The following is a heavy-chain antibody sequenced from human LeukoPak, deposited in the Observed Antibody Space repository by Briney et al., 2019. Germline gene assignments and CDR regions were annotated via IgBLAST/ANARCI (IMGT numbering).Heavy chain of an antibody. Sequence: GSLRLSCAASGFTFSSYSMNWVRQAPGKGLEWVANIKSDGSEKYHLDSVKGRFTISRDNAKNSLYLQMNSLRAEDSAVYYCARYCTFRTCSGTKFDSWGQGTLVTVSS. CDR2: IKSDGSEK. D-gene: IGHD1-1*01. J-gene: IGHJ4*02. V-gene: IGHV3-7*01. CDR3: ARYCTFRTCSGTKFDS. CDR1: GFTFSSYS.